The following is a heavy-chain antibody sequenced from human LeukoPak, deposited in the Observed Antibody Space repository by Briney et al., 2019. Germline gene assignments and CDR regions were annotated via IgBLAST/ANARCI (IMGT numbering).Heavy chain of an antibody. J-gene: IGHJ4*02. CDR2: FSGSGHNT. V-gene: IGHV3-23*01. CDR1: GFTISSYA. Sequence: PGGSLRLSCEASGFTISSYAMNWVRQAPGKGLEWVSTFSGSGHNTYYADSVKGRFTISRDNSRNTLYLQMHSLKTEDTAVYYCAKVDAAFVSGPFDHWGRGTLVTVSS. CDR3: AKVDAAFVSGPFDH. D-gene: IGHD5-18*01.